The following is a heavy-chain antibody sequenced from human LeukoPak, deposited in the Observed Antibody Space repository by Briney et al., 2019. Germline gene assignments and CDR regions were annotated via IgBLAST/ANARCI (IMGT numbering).Heavy chain of an antibody. Sequence: GESLKISCKGSGYSSTSYWIGWVRQMPGKGLEWMGIIYPGDSDTRYSPSFQGQVTISADKSISTAYLQWSSLKASDTAMYYCARVHYYETSDWGNYFDYWGQGTLVTVSS. CDR3: ARVHYYETSDWGNYFDY. V-gene: IGHV5-51*01. J-gene: IGHJ4*02. D-gene: IGHD3-22*01. CDR1: GYSSTSYW. CDR2: IYPGDSDT.